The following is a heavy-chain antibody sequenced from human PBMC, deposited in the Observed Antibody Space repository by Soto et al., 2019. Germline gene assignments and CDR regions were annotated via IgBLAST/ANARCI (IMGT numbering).Heavy chain of an antibody. CDR1: GFTFSSYG. CDR2: IWYDGSNK. CDR3: ARDARGTGDYTDV. V-gene: IGHV3-33*01. D-gene: IGHD1-26*01. Sequence: QVQLVESGGGVVQPGRSLRLSCAASGFTFSSYGMHWVRQAPGKGLEWVAVIWYDGSNKYYADSVKGRFTISRDNSKNTLYLQMNSLSAEDTAVYYCARDARGTGDYTDVRGKGTTVTVSS. J-gene: IGHJ6*03.